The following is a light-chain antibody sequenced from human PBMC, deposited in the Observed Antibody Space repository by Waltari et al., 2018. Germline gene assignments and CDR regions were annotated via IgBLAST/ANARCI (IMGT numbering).Light chain of an antibody. CDR1: NIGTKS. Sequence: SYVLTQSPSVSVAPGETARISCGGDNIGTKSVHWFQQKPGQAPVVVLSYDSKRPSGIPERFSGSKSGNTATLNLSRVEAGDEADYYCQVWNSNYDPWVFGGGTKLTVL. CDR2: YDS. V-gene: IGLV3-21*04. CDR3: QVWNSNYDPWV. J-gene: IGLJ3*02.